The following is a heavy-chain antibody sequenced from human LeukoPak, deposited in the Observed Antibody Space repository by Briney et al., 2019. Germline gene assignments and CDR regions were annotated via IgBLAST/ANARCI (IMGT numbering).Heavy chain of an antibody. CDR3: ARGTQIF. CDR1: GFTFSSYW. J-gene: IGHJ4*02. Sequence: GGSLRLSRAASGFTFSSYWMHWVRQTPGKGLVWVSRISTDGSSTTYADSVKGRFTISRDNAKNTLYLQMHSLRAEDTAMYYCARGTQIFWGQGTLVTVSS. D-gene: IGHD2/OR15-2a*01. V-gene: IGHV3-74*01. CDR2: ISTDGSST.